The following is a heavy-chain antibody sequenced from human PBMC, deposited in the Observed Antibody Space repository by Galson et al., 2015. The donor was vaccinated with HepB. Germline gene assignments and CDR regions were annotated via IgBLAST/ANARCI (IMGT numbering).Heavy chain of an antibody. D-gene: IGHD3-3*01. CDR2: INAGNGNT. J-gene: IGHJ4*02. CDR1: GGTFSSYA. Sequence: SVKVSCKASGGTFSSYAISWVRQAPGQGLEWMGWINAGNGNTKYSQKFQGRVTITRDTSASTAYMELSSLRSEDTAVYYCARGGYYDFWSGYSGVDYWGQGTLVTVSS. CDR3: ARGGYYDFWSGYSGVDY. V-gene: IGHV1-3*01.